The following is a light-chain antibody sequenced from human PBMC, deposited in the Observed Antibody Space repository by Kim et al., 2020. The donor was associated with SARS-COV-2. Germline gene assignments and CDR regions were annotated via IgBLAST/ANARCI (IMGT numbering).Light chain of an antibody. CDR1: NGDIGGHNY. CDR2: AVT. J-gene: IGLJ2*01. Sequence: GQSDTIPCHTTNGDIGGHNYVSWYQHHPGNAPKLMIYAVTKRPSGVPDRFSGSKSGNTASLTISGLQAEDEADYYCCAYAGSYILLFGGGTQLTVL. CDR3: CAYAGSYILL. V-gene: IGLV2-11*01.